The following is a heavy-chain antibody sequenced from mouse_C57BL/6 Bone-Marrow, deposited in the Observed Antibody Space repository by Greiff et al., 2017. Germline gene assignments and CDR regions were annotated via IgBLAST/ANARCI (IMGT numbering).Heavy chain of an antibody. CDR1: GFTFSDYG. D-gene: IGHD2-12*01. CDR3: AKGYSSWFAY. CDR2: ISSGSSTI. V-gene: IGHV5-17*01. J-gene: IGHJ3*01. Sequence: EVKLMESGGGLVKSGGSLKLSCAASGFTFSDYGMHWVRQAPEKGLEWVAYISSGSSTIYYADTVKGRFTISRDKARNTLFLQMPSLRAEDTAMYYCAKGYSSWFAYWGQGTLVTVSA.